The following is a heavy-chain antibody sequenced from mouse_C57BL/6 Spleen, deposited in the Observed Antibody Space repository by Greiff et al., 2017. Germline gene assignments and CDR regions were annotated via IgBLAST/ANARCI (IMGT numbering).Heavy chain of an antibody. Sequence: EVMLVESGGGLVQPGESLKLSCESNEYEFPSHDMSWVRKTPEKRLELVAAINSDGGSTYYPDTMERRFIISRDNTKKTLYLQMSSLRSEDTALYYCERQSNYAYAMDYWGQGTSVTVSS. D-gene: IGHD2-5*01. V-gene: IGHV5-2*01. CDR3: ERQSNYAYAMDY. J-gene: IGHJ4*01. CDR2: INSDGGST. CDR1: EYEFPSHD.